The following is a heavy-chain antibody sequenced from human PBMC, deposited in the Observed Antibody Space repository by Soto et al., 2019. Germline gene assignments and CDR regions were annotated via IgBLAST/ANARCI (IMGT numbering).Heavy chain of an antibody. Sequence: QVQLVESGGGVVQPGRSLRLSCAASGFTFSSYAMHWVRHAPGKGLEWVAVISYDGSNKYYADSVKGRFTISRDNSKNTLFLQRNSLRAEDTAVYYCARVGRLQYFEYWGHGTLVTVSS. CDR3: ARVGRLQYFEY. V-gene: IGHV3-30-3*01. D-gene: IGHD4-4*01. CDR2: ISYDGSNK. J-gene: IGHJ4*01. CDR1: GFTFSSYA.